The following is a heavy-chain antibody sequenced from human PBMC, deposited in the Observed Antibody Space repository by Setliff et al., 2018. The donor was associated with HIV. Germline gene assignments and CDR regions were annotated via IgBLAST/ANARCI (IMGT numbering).Heavy chain of an antibody. CDR1: GASIDYSNYY. Sequence: SETLSLTCAVSGASIDYSNYYWGWIRQPPGKGLEWIGSIYYSGSTYYNPSLKSRVTISVDTSKNQFSLNLSSVTAADTAVDYCARRDNYGDYGGDYWGQGTLVTVSS. D-gene: IGHD4-17*01. V-gene: IGHV4-39*01. J-gene: IGHJ4*02. CDR2: IYYSGST. CDR3: ARRDNYGDYGGDY.